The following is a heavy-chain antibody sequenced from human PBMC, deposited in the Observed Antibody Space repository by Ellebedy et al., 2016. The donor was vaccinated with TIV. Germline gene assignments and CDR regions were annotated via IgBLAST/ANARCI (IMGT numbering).Heavy chain of an antibody. Sequence: GESLKISCAASGFTFSSYAMSWVRQAPGKGPEWVSTISGSGGSTYYADSVKGRFTISRDNYKNTLYLQMNRLRAEDTAVYYCAKELVRGVITTYYYYGMDVWGEGTTVTVSS. CDR3: AKELVRGVITTYYYYGMDV. J-gene: IGHJ6*04. V-gene: IGHV3-23*01. CDR1: GFTFSSYA. D-gene: IGHD3-10*01. CDR2: ISGSGGST.